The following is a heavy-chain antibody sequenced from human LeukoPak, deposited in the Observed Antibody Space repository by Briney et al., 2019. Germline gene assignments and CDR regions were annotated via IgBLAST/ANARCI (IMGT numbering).Heavy chain of an antibody. D-gene: IGHD2-2*01. Sequence: SETLSLTCTVSGGSISSYYWSWIRQPAGRGLEWIGRIYTSGSTTNNTSLKSRVTMSADTSQNPISLKQSSVTAAHPAVYYCARDTVVVPAAIDYYYYGMDVWGQGTTVTVSS. V-gene: IGHV4-4*07. CDR2: IYTSGST. CDR3: ARDTVVVPAAIDYYYYGMDV. CDR1: GGSISSYY. J-gene: IGHJ6*02.